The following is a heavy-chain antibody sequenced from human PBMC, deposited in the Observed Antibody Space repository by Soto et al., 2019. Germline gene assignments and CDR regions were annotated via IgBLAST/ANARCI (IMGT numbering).Heavy chain of an antibody. CDR1: GFTFGDYA. CDR2: IRSKAYGGTT. Sequence: PGGSLRLSCTASGFTFGDYAMSWFRQAPGKGLEWVGFIRSKAYGGTTEYAASVKGRFTISRDDSKSIAYLQMNSLKTEDTAVYYCTRGKLYYDILTGYQITRWFDPWGQGTLVTVSS. D-gene: IGHD3-9*01. J-gene: IGHJ5*02. V-gene: IGHV3-49*03. CDR3: TRGKLYYDILTGYQITRWFDP.